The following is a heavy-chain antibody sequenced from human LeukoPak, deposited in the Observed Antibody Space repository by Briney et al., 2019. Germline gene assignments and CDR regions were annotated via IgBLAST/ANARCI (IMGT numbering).Heavy chain of an antibody. J-gene: IGHJ5*02. V-gene: IGHV3-23*01. CDR3: AKGLSSGWYGESGS. Sequence: GGSLRLSCAASGFTFSYYAMSWVRPAPGKGLEWVSAISASGGSTDYADSVKGRFTISRDNSKNTLYLQMNSLRAEDTAVFYCAKGLSSGWYGESGSWGQGTLVTVSS. CDR2: ISASGGST. CDR1: GFTFSYYA. D-gene: IGHD6-19*01.